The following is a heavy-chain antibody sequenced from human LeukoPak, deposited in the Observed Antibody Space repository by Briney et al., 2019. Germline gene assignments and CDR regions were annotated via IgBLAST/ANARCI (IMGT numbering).Heavy chain of an antibody. J-gene: IGHJ4*02. D-gene: IGHD6-13*01. CDR1: GFTFSNFA. V-gene: IGHV3-23*01. Sequence: PPGGSLRLSCAASGFTFSNFAMTWVRQTPGKGLERVSAIGGGGVSTFYADSVKGRFTISRDNSKNTLSLQMNSLRAKDTAVYYCAKGGKGYSSSWYDYWGQGTLVTVSS. CDR3: AKGGKGYSSSWYDY. CDR2: IGGGGVST.